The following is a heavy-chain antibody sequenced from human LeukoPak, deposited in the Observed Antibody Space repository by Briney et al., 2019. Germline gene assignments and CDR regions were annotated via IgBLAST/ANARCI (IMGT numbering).Heavy chain of an antibody. CDR2: IYTSGST. D-gene: IGHD2-2*03. Sequence: SETLSLTCTVSGGSISSYYWSWIRQPAGKGLEWIGRIYTSGSTNYNSSLKSRVTMSVDTSKNQFSLKLSSVTAADTAVYYCARGGSLDIVVVPAAMPAATMYCGGDCFDYWGQGTLVTVSS. CDR3: ARGGSLDIVVVPAAMPAATMYCGGDCFDY. V-gene: IGHV4-4*07. CDR1: GGSISSYY. J-gene: IGHJ4*02.